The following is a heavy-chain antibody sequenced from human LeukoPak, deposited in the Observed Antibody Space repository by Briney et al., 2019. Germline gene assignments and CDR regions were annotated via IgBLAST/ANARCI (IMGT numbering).Heavy chain of an antibody. D-gene: IGHD2-21*02. V-gene: IGHV4-39*01. CDR2: LYHSGST. J-gene: IGHJ4*02. Sequence: SETLSLTCTVSGGSISTPGYYWGGIRQPPGKGLEWIGSLYHSGSTYYKPSLKSRATISVDKSKNQCSLKLRSVTAADTAVYYCARHALATVTDPSFDYWGQRTLVTVSS. CDR3: ARHALATVTDPSFDY. CDR1: GGSISTPGYY.